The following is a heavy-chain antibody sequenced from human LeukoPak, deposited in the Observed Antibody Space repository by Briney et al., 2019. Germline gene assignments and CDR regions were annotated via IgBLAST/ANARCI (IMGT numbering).Heavy chain of an antibody. D-gene: IGHD6-6*01. J-gene: IGHJ2*01. Sequence: SETLSLTCTVSGASITSYHWSWIRQPAGKGLEWIGRMFYSGNADYNPSLKSRLTMSIDTSKNQFSLKLSSVTTADTAVYYCASSSSNWYFDLWGRGTLVTVSS. CDR1: GASITSYH. CDR3: ASSSSNWYFDL. CDR2: MFYSGNA. V-gene: IGHV4-4*07.